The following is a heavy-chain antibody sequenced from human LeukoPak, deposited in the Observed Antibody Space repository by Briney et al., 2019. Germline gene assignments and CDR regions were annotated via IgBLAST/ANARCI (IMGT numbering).Heavy chain of an antibody. CDR3: ARIPFSVLDYYYMDV. V-gene: IGHV4-59*01. Sequence: SETLSLTCTVSGGSISSYYWSWLRQPPGKGLEWIGYIYYSGSTNYNPSLKSRVTISVDTSKNQFSLKLSSVTAADTAVYYCARIPFSVLDYYYMDVWGKGTTVTVSS. CDR1: GGSISSYY. CDR2: IYYSGST. D-gene: IGHD2-2*02. J-gene: IGHJ6*03.